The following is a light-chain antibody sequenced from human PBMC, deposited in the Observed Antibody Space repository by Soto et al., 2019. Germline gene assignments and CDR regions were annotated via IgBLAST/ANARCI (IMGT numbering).Light chain of an antibody. CDR3: QSYDSGLSGYV. Sequence: QAVVTQPPSVSGAPGQRVTISCTGSSSNIGARYDVHWYQQLPGTAPKLLIYDNNNRPSGVPDRFSGSKSGTSASLAITGLQAEDEADYYCQSYDSGLSGYVFGTGTKVTVL. CDR1: SSNIGARYD. CDR2: DNN. V-gene: IGLV1-40*01. J-gene: IGLJ1*01.